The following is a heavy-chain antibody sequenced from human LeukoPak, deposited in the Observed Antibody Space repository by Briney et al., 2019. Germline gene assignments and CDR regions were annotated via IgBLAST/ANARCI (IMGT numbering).Heavy chain of an antibody. Sequence: GVPLRLSCAASGFTFSSYAMSWVRQAPGKALEWVSAISGSGGSTYYADSVKRRFTISRDNSKNTLYLQMNSLRAEDTAVYYCAKDPHPQYCSGGSCYSVLRYFDYWGQGTLVTVSS. V-gene: IGHV3-23*01. CDR1: GFTFSSYA. CDR3: AKDPHPQYCSGGSCYSVLRYFDY. CDR2: ISGSGGST. D-gene: IGHD2-15*01. J-gene: IGHJ4*02.